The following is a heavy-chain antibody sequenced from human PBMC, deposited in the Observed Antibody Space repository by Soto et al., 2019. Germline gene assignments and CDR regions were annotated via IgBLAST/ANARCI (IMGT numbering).Heavy chain of an antibody. D-gene: IGHD6-19*01. V-gene: IGHV1-2*02. CDR3: GRVGGGEGGYSSGGGGPHVDV. J-gene: IGHJ6*02. Sequence: QVQLVQSGAEVKKPGASVKVSCKASGYTFTGHYMQWVRQAPGQGLEWMGWINPNSGDTNYAQKFRGRPPMTRDRPISTVYMGLGRRRIGDTALYLCGRVGGGEGGYSSGGGGPHVDVWGQGTTVTVSS. CDR2: INPNSGDT. CDR1: GYTFTGHY.